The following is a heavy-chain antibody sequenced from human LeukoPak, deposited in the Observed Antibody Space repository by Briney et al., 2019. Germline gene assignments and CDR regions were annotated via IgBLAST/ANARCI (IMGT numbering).Heavy chain of an antibody. Sequence: PGGSLRLSCAASGFTFSSYWMSWVRPAPGEGLEGVANIKQDGSEKYYVDSVKGRFTISRDNAKNSLYLQMNSLRAEDTAVYYCARDQFDTAMVWYYYYYMDVWGKGTTVTVSS. V-gene: IGHV3-7*01. D-gene: IGHD5-18*01. CDR1: GFTFSSYW. CDR3: ARDQFDTAMVWYYYYYMDV. J-gene: IGHJ6*03. CDR2: IKQDGSEK.